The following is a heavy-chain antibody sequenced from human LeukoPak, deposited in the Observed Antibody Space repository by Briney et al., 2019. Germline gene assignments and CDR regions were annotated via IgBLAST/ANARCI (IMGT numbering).Heavy chain of an antibody. CDR2: ISAYNGNT. CDR3: ARDTRATGTIFYYYYYYYMDV. D-gene: IGHD1-7*01. J-gene: IGHJ6*03. Sequence: ASVKASCKASGYTFTSYGISWVRQAPGQGLEWMGWISAYNGNTNYAQKLQGRVTMTTDTSTSTAYMELRSLRSDDTAVYYCARDTRATGTIFYYYYYYYMDVWGKGTTVTVSS. V-gene: IGHV1-18*01. CDR1: GYTFTSYG.